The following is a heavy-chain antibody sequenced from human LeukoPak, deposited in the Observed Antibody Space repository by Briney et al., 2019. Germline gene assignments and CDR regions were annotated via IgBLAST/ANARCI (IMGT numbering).Heavy chain of an antibody. Sequence: PGRSLRLSCAASGFTFDDYAMHWVRQAPGKGLEWVSGISWNSGSIGYADSVKGRFTISRDNAKNSLYLQMNSLRAEDTAFYYCAKGDYWGQGTLVTVSS. CDR3: AKGDY. J-gene: IGHJ4*02. CDR2: ISWNSGSI. CDR1: GFTFDDYA. V-gene: IGHV3-9*01.